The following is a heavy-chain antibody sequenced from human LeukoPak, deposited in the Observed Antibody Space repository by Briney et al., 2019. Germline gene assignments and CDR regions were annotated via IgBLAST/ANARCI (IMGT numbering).Heavy chain of an antibody. J-gene: IGHJ4*02. CDR2: ISYDGSNK. Sequence: PGGSLRLSCAASGFTFSSYAMHWVRQAPGKGLEWVAVISYDGSNKYYADSVKGRFTVSRDNSKNTLYLQMNSLRAEDTAVYYCARARYDSSGYYLAYWGQGTLVTVSS. D-gene: IGHD3-22*01. CDR1: GFTFSSYA. V-gene: IGHV3-30-3*01. CDR3: ARARYDSSGYYLAY.